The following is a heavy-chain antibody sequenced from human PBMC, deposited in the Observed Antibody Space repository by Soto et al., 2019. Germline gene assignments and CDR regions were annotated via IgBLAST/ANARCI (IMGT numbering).Heavy chain of an antibody. CDR2: INPNSGGT. V-gene: IGHV1-2*04. Sequence: QVQLVQSGAEVKKHGASVKVSCKASGYTITGYYMQWVRQAPEQVLEWMGWINPNSGGTNSAQKFQGWVTMTRDTSISTAYMELSSLRSDDTAVYYCAVWYGYGMDVWGQGTTVTVSS. D-gene: IGHD3-10*01. J-gene: IGHJ6*02. CDR1: GYTITGYY. CDR3: AVWYGYGMDV.